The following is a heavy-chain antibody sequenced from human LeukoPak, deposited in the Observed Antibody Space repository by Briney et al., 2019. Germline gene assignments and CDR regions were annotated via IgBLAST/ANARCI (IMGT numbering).Heavy chain of an antibody. Sequence: ASVKVSCKASGGTFSSYAISWVRQAPGQGLEWMGGIIPIFGTTNYAQKFQGRVTITADESTGTAYMELSSLRSEDTAVYYCARDHSYDILTGYLQWGQGTLVTVSS. D-gene: IGHD3-9*01. CDR3: ARDHSYDILTGYLQ. J-gene: IGHJ4*02. CDR2: IIPIFGTT. V-gene: IGHV1-69*13. CDR1: GGTFSSYA.